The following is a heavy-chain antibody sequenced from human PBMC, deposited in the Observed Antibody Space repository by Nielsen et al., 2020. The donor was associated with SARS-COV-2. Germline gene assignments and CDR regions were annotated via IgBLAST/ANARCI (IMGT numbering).Heavy chain of an antibody. V-gene: IGHV3-30-3*01. J-gene: IGHJ6*02. CDR2: ISYDGSDK. CDR1: GFIFSSYA. D-gene: IGHD6-13*01. Sequence: GESLKISCTASGFIFSSYAMSWVRQAPGKGLEWVAVISYDGSDKYYADSVKGRFTISRDNSKNTLYLQMNSLRAEDTAVYYCARKDSSSWIALHSGMDVWGQGTTVTVSS. CDR3: ARKDSSSWIALHSGMDV.